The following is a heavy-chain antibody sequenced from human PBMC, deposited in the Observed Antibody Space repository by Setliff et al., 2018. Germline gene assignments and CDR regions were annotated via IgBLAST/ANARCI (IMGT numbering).Heavy chain of an antibody. CDR1: GFTFSYFS. J-gene: IGHJ4*02. D-gene: IGHD3-16*02. CDR2: IFYNGASP. CDR3: AKDYRRDGYWDIDY. Sequence: GGSLRLSCAGSGFTFSYFSMSWVRQVPGKGLEWVSSIFYNGASPSYADSVKGRFTISRDNSRNTLYLQMDNLKVEDTAIYYCAKDYRRDGYWDIDYWGQGTLVTVSS. V-gene: IGHV3-23*01.